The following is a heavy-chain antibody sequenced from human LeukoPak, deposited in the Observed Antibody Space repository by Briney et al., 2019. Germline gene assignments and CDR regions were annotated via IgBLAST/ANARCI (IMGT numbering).Heavy chain of an antibody. D-gene: IGHD3-10*01. J-gene: IGHJ4*02. CDR2: ISAYNGNT. CDR1: GYTFTTYG. CDR3: ARGGSGSYYNPVDY. V-gene: IGHV1-18*01. Sequence: GASVKVSCKASGYTFTTYGISWVRQAPGKGLEWMGWISAYNGNTNYPQKLQGRVTMTTDTSTSTAYMELRSLRSDDTAVYYCARGGSGSYYNPVDYWGQGTLVTVSS.